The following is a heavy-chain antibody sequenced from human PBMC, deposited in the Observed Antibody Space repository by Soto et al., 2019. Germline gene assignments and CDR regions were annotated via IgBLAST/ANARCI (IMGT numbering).Heavy chain of an antibody. V-gene: IGHV3-30*18. CDR1: GFTFSSYG. CDR2: ISYDGSNK. Sequence: GGSLRLSCAASGFTFSSYGMHWVRQAPGKGLEWVAVISYDGSNKYYADSVKGRFTISRDNSKNTLYLQMNSLRAEDTAVYYCAKGVYGSGSASGYYYYYMDVWGKGTTVTVSS. J-gene: IGHJ6*03. D-gene: IGHD3-10*01. CDR3: AKGVYGSGSASGYYYYYMDV.